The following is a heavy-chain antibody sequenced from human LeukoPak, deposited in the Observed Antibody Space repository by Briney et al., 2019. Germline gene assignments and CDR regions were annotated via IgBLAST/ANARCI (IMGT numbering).Heavy chain of an antibody. CDR1: GYSISSGYY. CDR2: FYHNGQT. V-gene: IGHV4-38-2*01. D-gene: IGHD3-10*01. J-gene: IGHJ6*04. Sequence: PSETLSLTCAVSGYSISSGYYWGWVRQPPGKGLEWIGSFYHNGQTNYNPSLKSRVTISEDTSKNQFSLKLSSVTAADTAVYFCARKPGSGSYYLDVWGKGTTVIVSS. CDR3: ARKPGSGSYYLDV.